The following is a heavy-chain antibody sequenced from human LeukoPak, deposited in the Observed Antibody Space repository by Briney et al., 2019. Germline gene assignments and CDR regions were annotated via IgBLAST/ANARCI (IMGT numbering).Heavy chain of an antibody. CDR3: ARVDYGDYPHYYYGMDV. Sequence: KASETLSLTCTVSGGSISGYYWSCIRQPPGKGLEWIGYIYYSGSTNYNPSLKSRVTISVDTSKNQFSLKLSSVTAADTAVYYCARVDYGDYPHYYYGMDVWGQGTTVTVSS. CDR2: IYYSGST. J-gene: IGHJ6*02. CDR1: GGSISGYY. V-gene: IGHV4-59*01. D-gene: IGHD4-17*01.